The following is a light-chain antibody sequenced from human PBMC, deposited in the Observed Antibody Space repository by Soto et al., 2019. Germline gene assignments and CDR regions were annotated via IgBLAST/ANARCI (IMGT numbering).Light chain of an antibody. J-gene: IGKJ1*01. Sequence: DIQMTQSPSTLSGSVGDRVTITCRASPTISSWLAWYQQKPGKAPKLLIYKASTLKSGVPSSFSGSGSWTAFTLTISSLQPDAFATYYCQHNNSYSEAFGQGTKVELK. V-gene: IGKV1-5*03. CDR1: PTISSW. CDR2: KAS. CDR3: QHNNSYSEA.